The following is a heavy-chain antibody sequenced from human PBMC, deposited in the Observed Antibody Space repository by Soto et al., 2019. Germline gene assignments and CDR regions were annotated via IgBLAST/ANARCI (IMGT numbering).Heavy chain of an antibody. Sequence: PSETLSLTCAASGGSISSSNWWCWVRQPPGKRLEWIGEIYHSGSTNYNPSLKSRVTISVDKSKNQLSLKLSSVTAADTAVYYCATHGDGYGDYEYYGMDVWGQGTTVTVSS. J-gene: IGHJ6*02. CDR2: IYHSGST. V-gene: IGHV4-4*02. D-gene: IGHD4-17*01. CDR3: ATHGDGYGDYEYYGMDV. CDR1: GGSISSSNW.